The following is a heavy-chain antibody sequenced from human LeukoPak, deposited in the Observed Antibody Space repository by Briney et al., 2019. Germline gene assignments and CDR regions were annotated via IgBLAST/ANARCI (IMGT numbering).Heavy chain of an antibody. CDR2: INPDSGGT. CDR3: ARVGNYGDYGVWFDP. CDR1: GYTFTGHY. J-gene: IGHJ5*02. V-gene: IGHV1-2*02. Sequence: ASVKVSCKASGYTFTGHYMHWVRQAPGQGLEWMGWINPDSGGTKYAQKFQGRVTMTRDTSISTAYMELSRLTSDDTAVYYCARVGNYGDYGVWFDPWGQGTLVTVSS. D-gene: IGHD4-17*01.